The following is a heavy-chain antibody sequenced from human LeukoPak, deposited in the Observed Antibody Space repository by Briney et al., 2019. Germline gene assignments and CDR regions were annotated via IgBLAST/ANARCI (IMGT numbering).Heavy chain of an antibody. D-gene: IGHD3-16*01. CDR2: INMYTANP. CDR3: ARHDNDDDFDY. Sequence: ASVKVSCKASGYTFTRYAINWLRQAPGQGLEWMGWINMYTANPAYAQGFTERFVFSLDTSVTTAYLQISNLRTEDTAVYYCARHDNDDDFDYWGQGTLVTVSS. V-gene: IGHV7-4-1*02. CDR1: GYTFTRYA. J-gene: IGHJ4*02.